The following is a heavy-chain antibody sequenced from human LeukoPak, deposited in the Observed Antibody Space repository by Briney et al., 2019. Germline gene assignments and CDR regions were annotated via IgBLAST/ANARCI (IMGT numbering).Heavy chain of an antibody. D-gene: IGHD4/OR15-4a*01. Sequence: SETLSLTCIVSGGSISGYFWSWIRQPPGKGLEWIGFIYYSGSTNYNPSLKSRVTISVDTSKNQSSLNLSSVTAADTAVYYCARLTDLGLPDAFDIWGRGTLVTVSS. CDR2: IYYSGST. V-gene: IGHV4-59*08. CDR3: ARLTDLGLPDAFDI. J-gene: IGHJ3*02. CDR1: GGSISGYF.